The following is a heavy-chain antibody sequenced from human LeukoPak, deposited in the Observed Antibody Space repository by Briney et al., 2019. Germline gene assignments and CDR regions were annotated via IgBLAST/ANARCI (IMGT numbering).Heavy chain of an antibody. CDR1: GGSITSYY. V-gene: IGHV4-4*09. D-gene: IGHD3-10*01. J-gene: IGHJ4*02. CDR2: IYSSGST. CDR3: ARRVYGSGSYYFDY. Sequence: SETLSLTCTVSGGSITSYYWSWIRQPPGKGLEWIGNIYSSGSTNYNPSLQSRVTISVDTSKNQFSLKLTSETAADTAVFYCARRVYGSGSYYFDYWGQGTLVTVSS.